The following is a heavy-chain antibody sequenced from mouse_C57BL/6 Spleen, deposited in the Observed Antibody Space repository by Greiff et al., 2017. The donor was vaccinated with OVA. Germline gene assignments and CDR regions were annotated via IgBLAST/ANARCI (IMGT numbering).Heavy chain of an antibody. V-gene: IGHV1-72*01. CDR1: GYTFTSYW. CDR2: IDPNSGGT. Sequence: QVQLQQPGAELVKPGASVKLSCKASGYTFTSYWMHWVKQRPGRGLEWIGRIDPNSGGTKYNEKFKSKATLTVDKPSSTAYMQLSSLTSEDSAVYYCARREAHYYGSSHYYAMDYWGQGTSVTVSS. J-gene: IGHJ4*01. CDR3: ARREAHYYGSSHYYAMDY. D-gene: IGHD1-1*01.